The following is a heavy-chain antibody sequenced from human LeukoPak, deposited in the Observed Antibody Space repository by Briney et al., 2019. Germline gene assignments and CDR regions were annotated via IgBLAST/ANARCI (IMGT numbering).Heavy chain of an antibody. D-gene: IGHD1-26*01. CDR1: EFTFSNYW. CDR2: INGDGRYI. V-gene: IGHV3-74*01. CDR3: VRRVNSGTYYYFDY. J-gene: IGHJ4*02. Sequence: GGSLRLSCAASEFTFSNYWMNWAREAPGKGLVWVSRINGDGRYINYADSVKGRFTISRDDAKNTLYLQMNSLRAEDTAVYYCVRRVNSGTYYYFDYWGPGTLVTVSS.